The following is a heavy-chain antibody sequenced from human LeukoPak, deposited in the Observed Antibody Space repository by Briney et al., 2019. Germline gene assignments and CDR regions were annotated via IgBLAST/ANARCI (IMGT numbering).Heavy chain of an antibody. V-gene: IGHV4-34*01. CDR3: ARGLPFDN. Sequence: SETLSLTCAVYGGSFSGYYWSWIRQPPGKGLEWIGEINHSGSTNYNPSLKSRVTISVDTSKNQFSLSLSSVTAADTAVYYCARGLPFDNWGQGTLVTVSS. CDR2: INHSGST. CDR1: GGSFSGYY. J-gene: IGHJ4*02.